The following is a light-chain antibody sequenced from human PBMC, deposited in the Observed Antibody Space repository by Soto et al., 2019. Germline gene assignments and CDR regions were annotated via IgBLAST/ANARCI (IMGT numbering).Light chain of an antibody. CDR2: GAS. CDR3: HQYVNSPRT. V-gene: IGKV3-20*01. CDR1: QSVSSSY. Sequence: EIVLTQSPGTLSLSPGERATLSCRASQSVSSSYLAWYQQKPGQAPRLLIYGASSRATGIPDRFSGSGSGTDFTLTISRLEPEDFAVYYCHQYVNSPRTFGQVTKVEIK. J-gene: IGKJ1*01.